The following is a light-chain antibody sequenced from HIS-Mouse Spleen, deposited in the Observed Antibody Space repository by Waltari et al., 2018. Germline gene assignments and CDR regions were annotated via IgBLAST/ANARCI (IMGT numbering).Light chain of an antibody. V-gene: IGLV2-14*03. Sequence: QSALTQPASVSGSPGQSITISCTGTSSDVGGYNYVSWYQQHPGKAPKRMIYDVSNRPSGASNRFSGSKSGNTASLTISGLQAEYEADYYCSSYTSSSTLYVFGTGTKVTVL. CDR3: SSYTSSSTLYV. CDR1: SSDVGGYNY. J-gene: IGLJ1*01. CDR2: DVS.